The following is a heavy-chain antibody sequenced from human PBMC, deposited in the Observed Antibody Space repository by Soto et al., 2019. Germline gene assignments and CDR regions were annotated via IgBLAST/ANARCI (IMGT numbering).Heavy chain of an antibody. V-gene: IGHV4-34*01. J-gene: IGHJ5*02. CDR3: ARGRDIAAAGPYNWFDP. CDR2: INHSGST. D-gene: IGHD6-13*01. CDR1: GGSFSGYY. Sequence: PSETLSLTCAVYGGSFSGYYWSWIRQPPGKGLEWIGEINHSGSTNYNPSLKSRVTISVDTSKNQFSLKLSSVTAADTAVYYCARGRDIAAAGPYNWFDPWGQGTLVTVS.